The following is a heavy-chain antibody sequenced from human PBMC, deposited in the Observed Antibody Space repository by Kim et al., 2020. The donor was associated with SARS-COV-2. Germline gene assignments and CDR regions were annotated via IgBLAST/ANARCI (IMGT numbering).Heavy chain of an antibody. Sequence: SETLSLTCTVSGGSISSYYWSWIRQPPGKGLEWIGYIYYSGSTNYNPSLKSRVTISVDTSKNQFSLKLRSVTAADTAVYYCARHGYYYDSSGYYGRGWFDPWGQGTLVTVSS. D-gene: IGHD3-22*01. J-gene: IGHJ5*02. CDR2: IYYSGST. CDR3: ARHGYYYDSSGYYGRGWFDP. CDR1: GGSISSYY. V-gene: IGHV4-59*08.